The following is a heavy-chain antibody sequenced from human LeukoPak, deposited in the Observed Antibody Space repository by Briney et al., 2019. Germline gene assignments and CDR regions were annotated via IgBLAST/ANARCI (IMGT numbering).Heavy chain of an antibody. D-gene: IGHD3-3*01. Sequence: PGGSLRLSCAASGFTFSSYSMNWVRQAPGKGLEWVSVIYSGGSTYYADSVKGRFTISRDNSKNTLYLQMNSLRAEDTAVYYCAREGTWSHYYDYWGQGTLVTVSS. CDR1: GFTFSSYS. J-gene: IGHJ4*02. CDR3: AREGTWSHYYDY. V-gene: IGHV3-66*01. CDR2: IYSGGST.